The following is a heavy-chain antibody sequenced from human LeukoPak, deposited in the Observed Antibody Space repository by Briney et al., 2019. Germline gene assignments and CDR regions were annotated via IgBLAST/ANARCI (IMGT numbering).Heavy chain of an antibody. V-gene: IGHV3-9*01. D-gene: IGHD5-12*01. CDR2: ISWNSGSI. J-gene: IGHJ3*02. CDR3: VRELVPQSINSGYDSFHI. Sequence: PGGSLRLSCAASGFTFDDYAMHWVRQAPGKGLEWVSGISWNSGSIGYADSVKGRFTISRDNAKNSLSLQMNSLSAEDTAVYYCVRELVPQSINSGYDSFHIWGQGTMVTVSS. CDR1: GFTFDDYA.